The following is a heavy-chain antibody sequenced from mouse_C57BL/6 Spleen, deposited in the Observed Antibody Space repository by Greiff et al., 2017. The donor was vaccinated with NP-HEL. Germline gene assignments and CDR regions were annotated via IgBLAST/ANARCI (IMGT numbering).Heavy chain of an antibody. Sequence: QVQLQQSGAELARPGASVKMSCKASGYTFTSYTMHWVKQRPGQGLEWIGYINPSSGYTKYNQKFKDKATLTADKSSSTAYMQLSSLTSEDSAVDDWARSHYYGSSYWYFDVWGTGTTVTVSS. CDR2: INPSSGYT. J-gene: IGHJ1*03. CDR3: ARSHYYGSSYWYFDV. CDR1: GYTFTSYT. D-gene: IGHD1-1*01. V-gene: IGHV1-4*01.